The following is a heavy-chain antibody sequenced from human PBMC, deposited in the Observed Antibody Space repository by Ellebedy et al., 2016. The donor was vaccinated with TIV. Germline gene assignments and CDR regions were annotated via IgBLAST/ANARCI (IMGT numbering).Heavy chain of an antibody. CDR1: GYTFTSYA. CDR3: ARGTLLGYYYFDY. J-gene: IGHJ4*02. D-gene: IGHD2-15*01. CDR2: INAGNGNT. V-gene: IGHV1-3*01. Sequence: ASVKVSCXASGYTFTSYAMHWVRQAPGQRLEWMGWINAGNGNTKYSQKFQGRVTITRDTSASTAYMELSSLRSEDTAVYYCARGTLLGYYYFDYWGQGTLVTVSS.